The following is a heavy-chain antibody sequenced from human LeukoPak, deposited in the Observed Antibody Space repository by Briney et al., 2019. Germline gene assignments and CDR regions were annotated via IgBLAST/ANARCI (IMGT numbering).Heavy chain of an antibody. CDR1: GFTFSSYA. V-gene: IGHV3-30-3*01. CDR2: ISYDGSNK. J-gene: IGHJ4*02. D-gene: IGHD3-22*01. CDR3: ARAQSGYLSGYFDY. Sequence: GRSLRLSCAASGFTFSSYAMHWVRQAPGKGLEGVAVISYDGSNKYYADSVKGRFTISRDNSKNTLYLQMNSLRAEDTAVYYCARAQSGYLSGYFDYWGRGTLVTVSS.